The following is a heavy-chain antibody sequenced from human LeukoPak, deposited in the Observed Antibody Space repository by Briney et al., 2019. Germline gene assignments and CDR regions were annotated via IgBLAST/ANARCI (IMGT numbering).Heavy chain of an antibody. Sequence: SETLTLTCTVSGYSISSGYYWGWIRQPPGKGLEWIGSIYHSGSTYYNPSLKSRVTISVDTSKNQFSLKLSSVTAADTAVYYCARGLDIVVVVAATPKGATFDIWGQGTMVTVS. CDR2: IYHSGST. D-gene: IGHD2-15*01. V-gene: IGHV4-38-2*02. CDR1: GYSISSGYY. J-gene: IGHJ3*02. CDR3: ARGLDIVVVVAATPKGATFDI.